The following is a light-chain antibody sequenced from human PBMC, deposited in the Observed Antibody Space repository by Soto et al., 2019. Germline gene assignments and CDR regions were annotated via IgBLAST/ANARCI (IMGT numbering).Light chain of an antibody. CDR1: SGSIASYY. CDR3: HSYDSSNFV. CDR2: EDK. V-gene: IGLV6-57*04. Sequence: NFMLTQPHSVSGSPGKTVTISCTRSSGSIASYYVQWYQQRPGSAPTTVIHEDKQRPSGVPDRFSGSIDSSSNSASLTISGLETEDEADYYCHSYDSSNFVFGSGTKVTVL. J-gene: IGLJ1*01.